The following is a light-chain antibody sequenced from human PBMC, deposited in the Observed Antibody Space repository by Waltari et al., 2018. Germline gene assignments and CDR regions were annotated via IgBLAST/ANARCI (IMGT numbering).Light chain of an antibody. Sequence: SDLTRPRAVSGFPYALVTIYRTGFSGDGGGPTSASWYQQIPAKAPKLIIYDVSKRPSGVPDRFSGSMSDNTASLTVSGLQAEDEADYFCCSYAANKVVFGGGTRLTVL. J-gene: IGLJ2*01. CDR1: SGDGGGPTS. CDR3: CSYAANKVV. V-gene: IGLV2-11*01. CDR2: DVS.